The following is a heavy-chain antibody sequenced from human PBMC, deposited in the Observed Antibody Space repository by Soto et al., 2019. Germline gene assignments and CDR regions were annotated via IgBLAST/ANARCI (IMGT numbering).Heavy chain of an antibody. CDR3: ARDIRGYSRAFDY. CDR2: IYSSGST. D-gene: IGHD5-18*01. V-gene: IGHV4-61*01. CDR1: GDSASSDNYY. J-gene: IGHJ4*02. Sequence: SETLSLTCTVSGDSASSDNYYWTWIRQPPGKGLEWIGYIYSSGSTNYNPSLKSRVTISLDTSSNQFSLKLTSVTAADTAVYYCARDIRGYSRAFDYWGQGTLVTVSS.